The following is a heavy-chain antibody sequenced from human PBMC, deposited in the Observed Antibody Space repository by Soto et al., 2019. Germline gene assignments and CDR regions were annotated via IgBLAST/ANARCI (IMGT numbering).Heavy chain of an antibody. CDR3: AKDRVLWVRGQFPTPQTDY. D-gene: IGHD3-16*01. J-gene: IGHJ4*02. Sequence: GGSLRLSCAASGFTFSSYAMSWVRQAPGKGLEWVSAISGSGGSTYYADSVKGRFTISRDNSKNTLYLQMNSLRAEDTAVYYCAKDRVLWVRGQFPTPQTDYWGQGTLVTVSS. V-gene: IGHV3-23*01. CDR2: ISGSGGST. CDR1: GFTFSSYA.